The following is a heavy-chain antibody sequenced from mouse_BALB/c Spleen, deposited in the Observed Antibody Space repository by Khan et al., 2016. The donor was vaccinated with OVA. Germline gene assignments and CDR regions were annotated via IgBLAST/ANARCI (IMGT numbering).Heavy chain of an antibody. J-gene: IGHJ2*01. D-gene: IGHD1-1*01. CDR3: ARRGLRWDFDY. CDR2: INPSTAYT. V-gene: IGHV1-7*01. Sequence: QVRLQQSGAELAKPGASVKMSCKASGYTFINYWILWVKQRPGQGLEWIGYINPSTAYTEYNQNFKDKATLTAGKSSRTAYMQLSSLTSEDSAVYYCARRGLRWDFDYWGQGTTLTVSS. CDR1: GYTFINYW.